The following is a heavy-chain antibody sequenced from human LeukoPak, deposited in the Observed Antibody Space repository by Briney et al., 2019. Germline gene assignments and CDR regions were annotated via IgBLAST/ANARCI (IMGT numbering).Heavy chain of an antibody. CDR3: ARSRTVVAAALGY. J-gene: IGHJ4*01. D-gene: IGHD2-15*01. Sequence: GGSLRLSCAASGFTFSSYWMSWVRQAPGKGLEWVANIKQDGSEKYYVDSVKGRFTISRDNAKNSLYLQMNSLRAEDTAVYYCARSRTVVAAALGYWGQGTLVTVSS. V-gene: IGHV3-7*01. CDR1: GFTFSSYW. CDR2: IKQDGSEK.